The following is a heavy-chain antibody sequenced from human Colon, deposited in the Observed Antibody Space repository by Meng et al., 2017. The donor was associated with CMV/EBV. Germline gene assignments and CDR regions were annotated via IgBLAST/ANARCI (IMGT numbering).Heavy chain of an antibody. Sequence: LSCAGSGLTLSKAWMNWVRQAPGKGLEWVGRIKTKAAGGTIDYAASVKGSFTISRDDSENTIYLQMNSLKTEDTAVYYCTTGTWFDYWGQGTLVTVSS. CDR3: TTGTWFDY. V-gene: IGHV3-15*07. D-gene: IGHD1/OR15-1a*01. CDR2: IKTKAAGGTI. CDR1: GLTLSKAW. J-gene: IGHJ4*02.